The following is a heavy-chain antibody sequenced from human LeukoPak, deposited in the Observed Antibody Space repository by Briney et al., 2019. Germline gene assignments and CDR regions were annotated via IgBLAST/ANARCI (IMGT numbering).Heavy chain of an antibody. CDR3: ARGCFSSYYGSGSYYIDY. CDR2: INHSGST. CDR1: GGSFSGYY. V-gene: IGHV4-34*01. J-gene: IGHJ4*02. Sequence: SETLSLTCAVYGGSFSGYYWSWIRQPSGKGLEWSGEINHSGSTNYNPSLKSRVTISVDTSKNQFSLKLSSVTAADTAVYYCARGCFSSYYGSGSYYIDYWGQGTLVTVSS. D-gene: IGHD3-10*01.